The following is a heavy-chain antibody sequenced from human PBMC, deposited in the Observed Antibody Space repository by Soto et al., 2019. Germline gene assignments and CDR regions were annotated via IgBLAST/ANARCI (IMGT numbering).Heavy chain of an antibody. D-gene: IGHD2-15*01. CDR1: GFTFSSYW. V-gene: IGHV3-7*01. CDR2: IKQDGSEK. Sequence: EVQLVESGGGLVQPGGSLRLSCAASGFTFSSYWMSWVRQAPGKGLEWVANIKQDGSEKYYMDSVKGRFTISRDNAKNSLYLQMNSLRAEDTAVYYCARDGDRYCSGGSWGGCQAEYFQHWGQGTLVTVSS. J-gene: IGHJ1*01. CDR3: ARDGDRYCSGGSWGGCQAEYFQH.